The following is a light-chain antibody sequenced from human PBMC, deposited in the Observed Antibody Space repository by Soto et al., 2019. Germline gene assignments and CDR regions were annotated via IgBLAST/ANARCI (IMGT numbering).Light chain of an antibody. CDR3: QQRTNWPPLT. J-gene: IGKJ4*01. Sequence: EIVLTQSPATLSLSPGERVTFSCRASQSVSSDLVWYQHKPGQAPRLLIYDASNRATGVPARFSGSGSGTDFTLTISSLEPEDFAVYYCQQRTNWPPLTFGGGTKVEIK. V-gene: IGKV3-11*01. CDR2: DAS. CDR1: QSVSSD.